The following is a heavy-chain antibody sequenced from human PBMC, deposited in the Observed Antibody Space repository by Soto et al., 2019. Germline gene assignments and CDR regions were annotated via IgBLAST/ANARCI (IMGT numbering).Heavy chain of an antibody. J-gene: IGHJ4*02. CDR2: INWKSDI. CDR1: GFTFDDNA. Sequence: PGGSLRLSCAVSGFTFDDNAMHWVRQAPEKGLEWVSGINWKSDIGYADSVKGRFTISRDNAENSLYLQMNSLRAEDTALYYCAISQDRRGGTTFIYWGQGTQVTVSS. V-gene: IGHV3-9*01. D-gene: IGHD3-16*01. CDR3: AISQDRRGGTTFIY.